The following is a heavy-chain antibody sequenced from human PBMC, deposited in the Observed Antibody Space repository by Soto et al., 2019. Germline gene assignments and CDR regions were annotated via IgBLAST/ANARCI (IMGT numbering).Heavy chain of an antibody. D-gene: IGHD3-3*01. CDR2: ISYDGSNK. Sequence: GESLKISCAASGFTFSSYGMHWVRQAPGKGLEWVAVISYDGSNKYYADSVKGRFTISRDNSKNTLYLQMNSLRAEDTAVYYCAKEFLGSYYYFDYWGQGTLVTVSS. CDR1: GFTFSSYG. J-gene: IGHJ4*02. V-gene: IGHV3-30*18. CDR3: AKEFLGSYYYFDY.